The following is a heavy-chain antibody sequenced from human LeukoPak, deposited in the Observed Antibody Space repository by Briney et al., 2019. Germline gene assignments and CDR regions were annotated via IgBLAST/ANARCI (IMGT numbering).Heavy chain of an antibody. V-gene: IGHV1-2*02. CDR1: GYTFTGYD. CDR3: ASDYVDTAMVRGAYFDY. Sequence: ASVKVSCKASGYTFTGYDMHWVRQAPGQGLEWMGWINPNSGGTNYAQKFQGRVTMTRDTSISTAYMELSRLRSDDTAEYYCASDYVDTAMVRGAYFDYWGQGTLVTVSS. J-gene: IGHJ4*02. CDR2: INPNSGGT. D-gene: IGHD5-18*01.